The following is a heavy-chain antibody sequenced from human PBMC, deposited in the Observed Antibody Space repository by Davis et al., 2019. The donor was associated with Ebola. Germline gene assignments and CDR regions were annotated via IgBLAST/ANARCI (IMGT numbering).Heavy chain of an antibody. J-gene: IGHJ4*02. V-gene: IGHV3-30*18. CDR1: GFTFSSYG. CDR2: ISYDGSNK. Sequence: GESLKISCAASGFTFSSYGMHWVRPAPGKGLEWVAVISYDGSNKYYADSVKGRFTISRDNSKNTLYLQMNSLRAEDTAVYYCAKDPVARWGQGTLVTVSS. CDR3: AKDPVAR.